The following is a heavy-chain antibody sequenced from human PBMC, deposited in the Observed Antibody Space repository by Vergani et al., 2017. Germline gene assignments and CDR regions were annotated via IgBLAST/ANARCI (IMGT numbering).Heavy chain of an antibody. CDR2: IYHTGSA. D-gene: IGHD3-10*01. CDR3: VRAVALWFGETKDGGWFYP. J-gene: IGHJ5*02. Sequence: QVQLLESGPGLLKPSETLSLTCSVSGYSITSGYHWGWIRQPPGRGLEWIGSIYHTGSAYYNPSLKSRVTVSVDTSMNQVSLKLNSVTAADTAVYYCVRAVALWFGETKDGGWFYPCVEGTLVADTS. V-gene: IGHV4-38-2*02. CDR1: GYSITSGYH.